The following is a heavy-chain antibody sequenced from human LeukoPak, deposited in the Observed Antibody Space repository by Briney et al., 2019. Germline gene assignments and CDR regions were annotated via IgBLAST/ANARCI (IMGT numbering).Heavy chain of an antibody. D-gene: IGHD3-22*01. CDR2: IYFSGTA. CDR3: ARPITYDSDSSGYDGLDM. J-gene: IGHJ3*02. V-gene: IGHV4-39*01. CDR1: GGAIKITSYY. Sequence: SETLSLTCTLSGGAIKITSYYWGWFRQPPGKGLEWIGIIYFSGTAFHNPSLKSRVTMSVDTSNNQLSLRLTSVTAADTAVYFCARPITYDSDSSGYDGLDMWGQGTMVTVSS.